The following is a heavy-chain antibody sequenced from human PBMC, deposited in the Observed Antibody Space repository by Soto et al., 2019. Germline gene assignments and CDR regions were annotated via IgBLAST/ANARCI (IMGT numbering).Heavy chain of an antibody. CDR1: GGTFSSYT. V-gene: IGHV1-69*02. J-gene: IGHJ4*02. Sequence: QVQLVQSGAEVKKPGSSVKVSCKASGGTFSSYTISWVRQAPGQGLEWMGRIIPILGIANYAQKFQGRVTIAEGNSTSTAYVELSSRRSEDTAVYCCARWGYSSSWCPTDGYWGQGPLVTVSS. D-gene: IGHD6-13*01. CDR3: ARWGYSSSWCPTDGY. CDR2: IIPILGIA.